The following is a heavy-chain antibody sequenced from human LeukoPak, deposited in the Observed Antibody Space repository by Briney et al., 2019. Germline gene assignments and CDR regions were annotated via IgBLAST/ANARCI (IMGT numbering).Heavy chain of an antibody. CDR2: IYYSASI. CDR3: ARFSYSSSDFDY. D-gene: IGHD6-6*01. CDR1: GGSISSYY. Sequence: SETLSLTCTVSGGSISSYYWSWIRQPPGKGLEWIGYIYYSASINYNPSPKSRVTISVDTSKNQFSLKLSSVTAADTAVYYCARFSYSSSDFDYWGQGTLVTVSS. V-gene: IGHV4-59*01. J-gene: IGHJ4*02.